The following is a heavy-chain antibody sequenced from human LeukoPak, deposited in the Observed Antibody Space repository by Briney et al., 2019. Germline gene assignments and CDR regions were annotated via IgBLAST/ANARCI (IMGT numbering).Heavy chain of an antibody. V-gene: IGHV3-7*03. CDR2: IKQDGSEK. J-gene: IGHJ6*02. Sequence: GGSLRLSCAASGFTFSSYWMSWVRQAPGKGLEWVANIKQDGSEKYYVDSVKGRFTISRDNAKNSLYLQMNSLRAEDTAVYYCARQGGHQAYHHHRKDVWGQGTTVTVSS. CDR3: ARQGGHQAYHHHRKDV. D-gene: IGHD2-15*01. CDR1: GFTFSSYW.